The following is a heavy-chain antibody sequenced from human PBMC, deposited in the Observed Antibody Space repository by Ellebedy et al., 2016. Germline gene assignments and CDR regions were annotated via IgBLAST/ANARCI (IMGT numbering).Heavy chain of an antibody. CDR2: IIPIFGTA. V-gene: IGHV1-69*13. D-gene: IGHD6-13*01. J-gene: IGHJ3*02. CDR3: ARDGAYEIAAADAFDI. CDR1: GGTFSSYA. Sequence: SVKVSCXASGGTFSSYAISWVRQAPGQGLEWMGGIIPIFGTANYAQKFQGRVTITADESTSTAYMELSSLRSEDTAVYYCARDGAYEIAAADAFDIWGQGTMVTVSS.